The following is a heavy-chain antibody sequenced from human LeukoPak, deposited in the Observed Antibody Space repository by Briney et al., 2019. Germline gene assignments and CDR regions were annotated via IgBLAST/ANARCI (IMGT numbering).Heavy chain of an antibody. CDR2: IYSSGST. CDR3: ARKDGDY. J-gene: IGHJ4*02. V-gene: IGHV4-4*07. CDR1: GASISAFH. Sequence: PSETLSLTCTVSGASISAFHWSWFRQPAGKGLEWIWLIYSSGSTLFNPSLKSRVAMSVDLTKNQLSLKLTSVTAADTAMYYCARKDGDYWGRGTLVTVSS.